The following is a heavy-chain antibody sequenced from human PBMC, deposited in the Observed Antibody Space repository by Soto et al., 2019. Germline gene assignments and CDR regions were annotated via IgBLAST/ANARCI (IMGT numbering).Heavy chain of an antibody. Sequence: PSETLSLTCTVSGDSISSYYWSWIRQPPGKGLEWIGYIFHTGSANYNPSLKSRVTISVDTSKNQFSLKLSSVTAADTAVYYCASGVVVVPAAIMWFDPWGQGTLVTVSS. V-gene: IGHV4-59*08. CDR1: GDSISSYY. J-gene: IGHJ5*02. CDR2: IFHTGSA. D-gene: IGHD2-2*01. CDR3: ASGVVVVPAAIMWFDP.